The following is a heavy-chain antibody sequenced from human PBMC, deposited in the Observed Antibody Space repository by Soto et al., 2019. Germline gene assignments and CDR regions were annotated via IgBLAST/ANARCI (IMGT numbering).Heavy chain of an antibody. CDR1: GGSISSVNYY. CDR2: IYYSGST. CDR3: ARAMVVTQNWFDP. V-gene: IGHV4-30-4*01. Sequence: QVQLQESGPGLVKPSQTLSLTCTVSGGSISSVNYYWSWIHQPPGKGLEWIGYIYYSGSTYYNPSLRSRVTISVDTSRNQFSLKLSSVTAADTAVYYCARAMVVTQNWFDPWGQGTLVTVSS. J-gene: IGHJ5*02. D-gene: IGHD2-21*02.